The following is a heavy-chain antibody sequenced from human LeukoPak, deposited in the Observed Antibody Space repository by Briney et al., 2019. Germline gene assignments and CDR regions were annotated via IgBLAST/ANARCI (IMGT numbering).Heavy chain of an antibody. Sequence: PGGSLRLSCAASGFSFNSYWMSWVRQTPGKGLEWVANIKHDGSEKYYVDSVKGRFTISRDNPKNSLYLQMNSLRAEDTAMYYCARGATYYDFWSGLKVSDYWGQGTLVTVSS. V-gene: IGHV3-7*04. CDR2: IKHDGSEK. CDR3: ARGATYYDFWSGLKVSDY. CDR1: GFSFNSYW. J-gene: IGHJ4*02. D-gene: IGHD3-3*01.